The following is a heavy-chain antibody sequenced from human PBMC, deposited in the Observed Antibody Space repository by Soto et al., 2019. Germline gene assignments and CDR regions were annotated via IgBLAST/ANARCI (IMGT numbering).Heavy chain of an antibody. D-gene: IGHD6-13*01. V-gene: IGHV1-18*01. Sequence: QVQLVQSGAEVKKPGASEKVSCKASGYTFSRYGISWVRQAPGQGLEWMGWISAYDSNTKYAQKLQGRGTMTTDTSTSTAYMELRSLRSDDTAVYYCGRDLGQQLFDYWGQGTLVTVSS. J-gene: IGHJ4*02. CDR1: GYTFSRYG. CDR2: ISAYDSNT. CDR3: GRDLGQQLFDY.